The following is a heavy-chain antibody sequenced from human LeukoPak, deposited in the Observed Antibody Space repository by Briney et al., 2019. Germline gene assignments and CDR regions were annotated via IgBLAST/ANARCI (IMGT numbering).Heavy chain of an antibody. CDR2: MYYSGST. Sequence: SETLSLTCTVSGGSISSSRYYWGWIRHPPGKGLEWIVSMYYSGSTYYNPSLKSRVTISVDTSKNQFTLKLSSVTAADTAVYYCAREGPGRDYWGQGTLVTVSS. J-gene: IGHJ4*02. CDR3: AREGPGRDY. V-gene: IGHV4-39*02. D-gene: IGHD7-27*01. CDR1: GGSISSSRYY.